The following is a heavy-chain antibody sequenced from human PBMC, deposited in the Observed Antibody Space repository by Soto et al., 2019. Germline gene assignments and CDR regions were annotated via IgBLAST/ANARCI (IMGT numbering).Heavy chain of an antibody. V-gene: IGHV3-23*01. CDR1: GGTLSRYA. CDR2: ISGSGGST. D-gene: IGHD2-15*01. Sequence: EGSLRDSCAASGGTLSRYALRWGRLAPGKGMEWVSAISGSGGSTYYADSVKGRFTISRDNSKNTLYLQMNSLRAEDTAVYYCATGRDIVGVVGPMAQDAFDFQGQG. J-gene: IGHJ3*01. CDR3: ATGRDIVGVVGPMAQDAFDF.